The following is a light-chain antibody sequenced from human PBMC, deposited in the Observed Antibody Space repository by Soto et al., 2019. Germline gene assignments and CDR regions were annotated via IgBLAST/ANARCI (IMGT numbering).Light chain of an antibody. CDR2: GAS. CDR3: QQYNNWPLT. V-gene: IGKV3D-15*01. J-gene: IGKJ4*01. Sequence: PGERATLSCRASQRVSSGYVAWYQQKPGQAPRLLIYGASSRAPGIPARFSGSGSETEFTLTISSLQSEDFAVYYCQQYNNWPLTFGGGTKVDIK. CDR1: QRVSSG.